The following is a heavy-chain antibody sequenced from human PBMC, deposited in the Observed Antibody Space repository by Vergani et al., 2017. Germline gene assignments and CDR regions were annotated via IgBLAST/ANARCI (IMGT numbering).Heavy chain of an antibody. D-gene: IGHD6-19*01. CDR1: GGSISSGSYY. Sequence: QVQLQESGPGLVKPSQTLSLTCTVSGGSISSGSYYWSWIRQPAGKGLEWIGRIYTSGSTNYNPSLKSRVTISVDTSKNQFSLKLSSVTAADTAVYYCARDRYSSGWYDGVDAFDIWGQGTMVTVPS. CDR2: IYTSGST. V-gene: IGHV4-61*02. J-gene: IGHJ3*02. CDR3: ARDRYSSGWYDGVDAFDI.